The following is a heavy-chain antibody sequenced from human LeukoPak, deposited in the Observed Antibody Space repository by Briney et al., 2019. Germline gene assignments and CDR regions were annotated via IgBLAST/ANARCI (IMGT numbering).Heavy chain of an antibody. CDR1: GFTFSSYW. V-gene: IGHV3-7*01. J-gene: IGHJ6*03. CDR3: ASTPSIYYYYYYMDV. CDR2: IKEDGSEK. Sequence: GGSLRLSCAASGFTFSSYWMSWVRQAPGKGLEWVADIKEDGSEKYYVDSVKGRFTISRDNAKNSLYLQMNSLRAEDTAVYYCASTPSIYYYYYYMDVWGKGTTVTVSS. D-gene: IGHD5/OR15-5a*01.